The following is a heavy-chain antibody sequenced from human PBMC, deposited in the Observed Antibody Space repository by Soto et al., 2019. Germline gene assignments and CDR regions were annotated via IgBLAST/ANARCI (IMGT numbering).Heavy chain of an antibody. J-gene: IGHJ4*02. Sequence: QVQLLQSGGEVKKPGASVKLSCRASGYTFTAFPIHWLRQAPGQRLEWLGWINTGTGNPRYSKKFEDRVTVSSATAAHTAYIELSSLRSEDTAVYGCARGSKGVGRLFGLWGQGSRVTVSA. CDR3: ARGSKGVGRLFGL. V-gene: IGHV1-3*04. D-gene: IGHD2-15*01. CDR2: INTGTGNP. CDR1: GYTFTAFP.